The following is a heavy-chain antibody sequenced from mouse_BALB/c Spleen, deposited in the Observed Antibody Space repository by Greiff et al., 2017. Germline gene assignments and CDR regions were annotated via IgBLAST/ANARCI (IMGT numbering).Heavy chain of an antibody. CDR1: GYTFTDYY. CDR2: INPNNGDT. J-gene: IGHJ4*01. CDR3: ARERPYYCYGIPYAMDY. Sequence: VQLQQSGPELVKPGASVKMSCKASGYTFTDYYMKWVKQSHGKSLEWIGDINPNNGDTFYNQKFKGKATLTVDKSSSTAYMQLNSLTSEDSAVYYCARERPYYCYGIPYAMDYWGQGTSVTVSS. D-gene: IGHD2-12*01. V-gene: IGHV1-26*01.